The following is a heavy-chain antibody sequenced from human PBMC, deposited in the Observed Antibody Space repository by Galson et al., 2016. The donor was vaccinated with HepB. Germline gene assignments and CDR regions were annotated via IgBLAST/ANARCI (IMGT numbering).Heavy chain of an antibody. Sequence: SVKVSCKASGYTFTSYGISWVRQAPGQGLEWMGWISGYNGHTNYAHKFQGRVTMTTDTSTSTAYMEPRSLRSDDTAVYYCARAPVGSGSYFYNNWGQGTLVTVSS. CDR1: GYTFTSYG. V-gene: IGHV1-18*04. CDR3: ARAPVGSGSYFYNN. CDR2: ISGYNGHT. J-gene: IGHJ4*02. D-gene: IGHD3-10*01.